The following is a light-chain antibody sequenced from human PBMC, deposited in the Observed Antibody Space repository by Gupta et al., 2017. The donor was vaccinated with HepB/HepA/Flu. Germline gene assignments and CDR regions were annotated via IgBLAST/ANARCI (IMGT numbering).Light chain of an antibody. J-gene: IGKJ1*01. CDR1: QGIRSY. Sequence: DIQLTQSPSFLSASVGDRVTITCRASQGIRSYLAWYQQKPGKAPKLLIYAASTLQSGVPSRFSGSGSGTEFTLTICSLQPEDFATYYCQQLNSYPLVAFGQGTKVEIK. V-gene: IGKV1-9*01. CDR2: AAS. CDR3: QQLNSYPLVA.